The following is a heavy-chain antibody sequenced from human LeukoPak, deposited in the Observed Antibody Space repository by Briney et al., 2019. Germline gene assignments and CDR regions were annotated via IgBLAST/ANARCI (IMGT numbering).Heavy chain of an antibody. CDR2: INHSGST. CDR1: GGSFSGYY. J-gene: IGHJ4*02. D-gene: IGHD3-9*01. Sequence: SETLSLTCAVYGGSFSGYYWSWIRQPPGKGLEWIGEINHSGSTNYNPSLKSRVTISVDTSKNQFSLKLSSVTAADTAVYYCAREDATLNYDILTGYYETANFFDYWGQGTLVTVSS. CDR3: AREDATLNYDILTGYYETANFFDY. V-gene: IGHV4-34*01.